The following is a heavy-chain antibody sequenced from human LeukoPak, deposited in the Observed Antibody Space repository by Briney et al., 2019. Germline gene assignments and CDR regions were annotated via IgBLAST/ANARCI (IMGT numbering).Heavy chain of an antibody. Sequence: PAQTLSLTCSVSCGSISSGRHYWSWIRQPAGKGLEWFGRIYTSGSTNYNPSLKSRVTISVDTSKNQFSLKLSSVTAADTAVYYCARDGADGPIYYYGLDVWGQGATVTVSS. CDR2: IYTSGST. J-gene: IGHJ6*02. D-gene: IGHD3-16*01. CDR1: CGSISSGRHY. V-gene: IGHV4-61*02. CDR3: ARDGADGPIYYYGLDV.